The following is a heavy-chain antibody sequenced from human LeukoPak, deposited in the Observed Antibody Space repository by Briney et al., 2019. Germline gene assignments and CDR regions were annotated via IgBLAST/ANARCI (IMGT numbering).Heavy chain of an antibody. CDR2: ISTSSTTI. D-gene: IGHD6-13*01. V-gene: IGHV3-48*01. Sequence: GGSLRLSCAASGFTFSSYSMNWVRQAPGKGLEWLSYISTSSTTIYYADSVKGRFTISRDNAKNSLYLQMNSLRAEDTAVYYCARGGPAAGRFDYWGQGTLVTVSS. CDR1: GFTFSSYS. CDR3: ARGGPAAGRFDY. J-gene: IGHJ4*02.